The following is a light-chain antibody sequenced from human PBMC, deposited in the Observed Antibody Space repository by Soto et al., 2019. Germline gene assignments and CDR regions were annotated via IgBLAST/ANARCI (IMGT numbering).Light chain of an antibody. J-gene: IGKJ3*01. CDR1: QRIDTS. V-gene: IGKV3-15*01. CDR2: NAA. Sequence: EIVMTQSPATLSVSPGERATLSCRASQRIDTSLAWYQQRPGQAPRLLLYNAATRPTGIPARFSGRGFGTEFTLTISSLQSEDFALYYCQQYYKWPPFTFGPGTKVDI. CDR3: QQYYKWPPFT.